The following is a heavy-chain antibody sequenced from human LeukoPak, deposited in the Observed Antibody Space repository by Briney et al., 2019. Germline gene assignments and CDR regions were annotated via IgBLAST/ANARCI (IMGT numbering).Heavy chain of an antibody. D-gene: IGHD2-2*01. J-gene: IGHJ5*02. V-gene: IGHV4-39*01. CDR1: GDSISLSFYY. CDR3: ARLAVVPAAFDP. Sequence: SETLSLTCSVSGDSISLSFYYWGWIRQPPGKALEWIGSVYYSGTTSYNPSLKSRVTISVDTSKNQFSLKLSSVTAADTAVYYCARLAVVPAAFDPWGQGTLVTVSS. CDR2: VYYSGTT.